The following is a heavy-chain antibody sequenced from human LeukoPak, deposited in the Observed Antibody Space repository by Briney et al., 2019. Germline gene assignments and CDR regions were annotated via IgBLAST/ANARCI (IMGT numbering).Heavy chain of an antibody. CDR2: IYYSGST. D-gene: IGHD5-24*01. CDR1: GGSMRSYY. J-gene: IGHJ4*02. CDR3: ARMAAQLDY. V-gene: IGHV4-59*01. Sequence: PSETLSLTCTVSGGSMRSYYWSWIRQPAGKGLEWIGYIYYSGSTNYNPSLKSRVTISVDTSKNQFSLKLSSVTAADTAVYYCARMAAQLDYWGQGTLVTVSS.